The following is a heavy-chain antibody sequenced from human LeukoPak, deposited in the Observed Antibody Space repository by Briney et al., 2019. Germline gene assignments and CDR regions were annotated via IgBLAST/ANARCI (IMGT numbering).Heavy chain of an antibody. CDR3: ASLSPGSIAARPFDY. J-gene: IGHJ4*02. CDR1: GYTFTGYY. Sequence: EASVKVSCKASGYTFTGYYMHWVRQAPGQGLEWMGWINPNSGGTNYAQKFQGRVTMTRDTSISTAYMELSRLRSDDTAVYYCASLSPGSIAARPFDYWGQGTLVTVSS. CDR2: INPNSGGT. V-gene: IGHV1-2*02. D-gene: IGHD6-6*01.